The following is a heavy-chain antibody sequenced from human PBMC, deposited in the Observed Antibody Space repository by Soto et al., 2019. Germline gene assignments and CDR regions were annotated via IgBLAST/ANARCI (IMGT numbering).Heavy chain of an antibody. J-gene: IGHJ4*02. CDR3: ARSLGWYAIEY. D-gene: IGHD6-19*01. CDR2: MSHIGRV. V-gene: IGHV4-4*02. Sequence: QVLLQESGPGLVQPSGTLSFSCVVSGVSIGSNYYWGWVRQPPVKGLEWLGDMSHIGRVNYNPSLKRRVTISMDKSQNQFSLKLNSLTAADTAVYYCARSLGWYAIEYWGQGTLVIVSS. CDR1: GVSIGSNYY.